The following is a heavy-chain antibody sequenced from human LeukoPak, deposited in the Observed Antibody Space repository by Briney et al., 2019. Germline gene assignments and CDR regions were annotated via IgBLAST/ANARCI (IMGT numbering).Heavy chain of an antibody. J-gene: IGHJ4*02. CDR2: ISAYNGNT. V-gene: IGHV1-18*01. D-gene: IGHD2-2*01. CDR1: GYTFTSYG. Sequence: ASVKVSCKASGYTFTSYGISWVRQAPGQGLEWMGWISAYNGNTNYAQKVQGRVTMTADTSTSASTSAAYMELRSLTSDDTAVYYCARVGSYCTSTSCFDYWGQGTLVTVSS. CDR3: ARVGSYCTSTSCFDY.